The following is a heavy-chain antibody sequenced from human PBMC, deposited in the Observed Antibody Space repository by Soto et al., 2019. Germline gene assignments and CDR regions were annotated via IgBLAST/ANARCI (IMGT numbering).Heavy chain of an antibody. D-gene: IGHD3-22*01. CDR3: AKDWDTMID. Sequence: QVQLVESGGGVVQPGRSLRLSCAASGFTFSSYGMHWVRQAPGKGLEWVAVISYDGSNKYYADSVKGRFTISRDNSKNTLYLQMNSLRAEDTALYYCAKDWDTMIDWGQGTLVTVSS. CDR2: ISYDGSNK. CDR1: GFTFSSYG. V-gene: IGHV3-30*18. J-gene: IGHJ4*02.